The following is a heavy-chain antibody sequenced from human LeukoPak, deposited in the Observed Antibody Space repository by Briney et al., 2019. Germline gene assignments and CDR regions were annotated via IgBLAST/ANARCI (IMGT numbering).Heavy chain of an antibody. CDR2: NYYSGST. D-gene: IGHD1-26*01. V-gene: IGHV4-39*01. Sequence: PSETLSLTCTVSGGSIRSSSYYWGWLRQPPGKGLEWIGSNYYSGSTNYKPSLRSPVTISVDTSKNQCSLKLSCVTAADTAVYYCARHAGSYYTYNFDYWGQGTLVTVSS. CDR3: ARHAGSYYTYNFDY. CDR1: GGSIRSSSYY. J-gene: IGHJ4*02.